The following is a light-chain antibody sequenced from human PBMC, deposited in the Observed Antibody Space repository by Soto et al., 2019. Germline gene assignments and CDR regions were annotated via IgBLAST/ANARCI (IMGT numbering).Light chain of an antibody. CDR1: HNVNTW. V-gene: IGKV1-5*03. CDR2: KAS. Sequence: DVQMTQSPSTLSASVGDRVTITCRASHNVNTWLAWYQQKPGRAPNLLIHKASTLETGVPSRFSGSGSGTEFTLLISSLQPDDFATYYCHQYDSAPLTFGGGNKVEIK. CDR3: HQYDSAPLT. J-gene: IGKJ4*01.